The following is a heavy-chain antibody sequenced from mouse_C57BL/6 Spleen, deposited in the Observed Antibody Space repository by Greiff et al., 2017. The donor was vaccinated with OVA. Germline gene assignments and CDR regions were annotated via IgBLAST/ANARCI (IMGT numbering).Heavy chain of an antibody. D-gene: IGHD3-2*02. CDR1: GYTFTSYW. Sequence: QVQLQQSGAELVKPGASVKLSCKASGYTFTSYWMHWVKQRPGQGLEWIGMIHPNSGSTNYNEKFKSKATLTVDKSSSTAYMQLSSLTSEDSAVYYCARRDSSGYLDYWGQGTTLTVSS. V-gene: IGHV1-64*01. J-gene: IGHJ2*01. CDR3: ARRDSSGYLDY. CDR2: IHPNSGST.